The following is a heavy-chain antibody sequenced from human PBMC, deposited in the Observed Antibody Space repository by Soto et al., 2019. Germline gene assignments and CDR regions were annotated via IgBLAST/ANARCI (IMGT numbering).Heavy chain of an antibody. CDR1: GFTFSGSA. V-gene: IGHV3-73*02. CDR2: IRSKANSDAT. CDR3: ARGVDGFWSGHPKGPDY. D-gene: IGHD3-3*01. J-gene: IGHJ4*02. Sequence: EVQLVESGGGLVQPGGSLKVSCAASGFTFSGSAMHWVRQASGKGLEWVGRIRSKANSDATAYAVSVKGRVTISRDDSRNTAYLQMNSLKTEDTAVYYCARGVDGFWSGHPKGPDYWCQGTVVTVSS.